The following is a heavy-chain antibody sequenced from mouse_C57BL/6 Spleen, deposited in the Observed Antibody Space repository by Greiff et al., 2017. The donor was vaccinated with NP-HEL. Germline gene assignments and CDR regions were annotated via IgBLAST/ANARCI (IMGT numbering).Heavy chain of an antibody. CDR1: GFTFSDYG. Sequence: EVKLMESGGGLVKPGGSLKLSCAASGFTFSDYGMHWVRQAPEKGLEWVAYISSGSSTIYYADTVKGRFTISRDNAKNTLFLQMTSLRSEDTAMYYGAKGGSSGAAMDYWGQGTSVTVSS. J-gene: IGHJ4*01. CDR3: AKGGSSGAAMDY. D-gene: IGHD3-1*01. V-gene: IGHV5-17*01. CDR2: ISSGSSTI.